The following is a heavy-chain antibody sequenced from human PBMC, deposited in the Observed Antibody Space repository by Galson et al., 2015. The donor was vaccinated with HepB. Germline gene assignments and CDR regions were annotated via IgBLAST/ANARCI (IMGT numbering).Heavy chain of an antibody. CDR3: ARCDIKARYYFDY. J-gene: IGHJ4*02. CDR2: INPSGGST. Sequence: SVKVSCKASGYTFTGYYMHWVRQAPGQGLEWMGIINPSGGSTSYAQKFQGRVTMTRDTSTSTVYMELSSLRSEDTAVYYCARCDIKARYYFDYWGQGTLVTVSS. CDR1: GYTFTGYY. V-gene: IGHV1-46*03.